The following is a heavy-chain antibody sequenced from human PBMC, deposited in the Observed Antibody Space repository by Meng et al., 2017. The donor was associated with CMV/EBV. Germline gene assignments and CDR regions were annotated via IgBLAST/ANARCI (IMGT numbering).Heavy chain of an antibody. CDR3: ARDFWSGSKDV. Sequence: GESLKISCAASGFTFDDYGMSWVRQAPGKGLEWVSGINWNGGSTGYADSVKGRFTISRDNAKNSLYLQMNSLRAEDTALYYCARDFWSGSKDVWGQGTTVTVSS. J-gene: IGHJ6*02. CDR2: INWNGGST. CDR1: GFTFDDYG. D-gene: IGHD3-3*01. V-gene: IGHV3-20*04.